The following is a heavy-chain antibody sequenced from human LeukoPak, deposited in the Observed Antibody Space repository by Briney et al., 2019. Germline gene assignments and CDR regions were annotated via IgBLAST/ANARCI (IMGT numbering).Heavy chain of an antibody. D-gene: IGHD3-10*01. V-gene: IGHV4-39*07. J-gene: IGHJ5*02. CDR3: ARAGAWQIDP. CDR2: IYYSGST. Sequence: SETLSLTCTVSGGSISSSSYYWGWIRQPPGKGLEWIGSIYYSGSTNYNPSLKSRVTISVDKSKNQFSLKLRSVTAADTAVYYCARAGAWQIDPWGQGTLVTVSS. CDR1: GGSISSSSYY.